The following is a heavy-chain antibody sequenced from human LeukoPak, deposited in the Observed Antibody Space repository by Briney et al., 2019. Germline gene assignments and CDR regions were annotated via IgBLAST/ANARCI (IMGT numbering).Heavy chain of an antibody. CDR3: AGNYYGSGSYYSEDRY. J-gene: IGHJ4*02. V-gene: IGHV4-61*02. CDR1: GGSISSGLYY. D-gene: IGHD3-10*01. Sequence: PSETLSLTCTVSGGSISSGLYYWSWIRQPAGKGLEWIGRIYTSGSTNYNPSLKSRVTISVDTSKNQFSLKLSSVTAADTAVYYCAGNYYGSGSYYSEDRYWGQGTLVTVSS. CDR2: IYTSGST.